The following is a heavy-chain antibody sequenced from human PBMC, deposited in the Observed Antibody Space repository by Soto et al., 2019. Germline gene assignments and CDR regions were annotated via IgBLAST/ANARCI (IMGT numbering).Heavy chain of an antibody. J-gene: IGHJ4*02. CDR2: ISYDGSNK. Sequence: PGGSLRLSCAASGFTFSSYAMHWVRQAPGKGLEWVAVISYDGSNKYYADSVKGRFTISRDNSKNTLYLQMNSLRAEDTAVYYCARGSPLITSQNIAKDYWGQGTLVTVSS. CDR3: ARGSPLITSQNIAKDY. CDR1: GFTFSSYA. D-gene: IGHD1-20*01. V-gene: IGHV3-30-3*01.